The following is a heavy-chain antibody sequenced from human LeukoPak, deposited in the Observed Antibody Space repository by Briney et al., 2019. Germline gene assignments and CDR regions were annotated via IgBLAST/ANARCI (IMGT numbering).Heavy chain of an antibody. J-gene: IGHJ4*02. CDR3: AREAIIAAAGTPDDLVDY. CDR1: GFTVSSNY. D-gene: IGHD6-13*01. V-gene: IGHV3-66*01. CDR2: IYSGGST. Sequence: PGGSLRLSCAASGFTVSSNYMSWVRQAPGKGLEWVSVIYSGGSTYYADSVKGRFTISRDNSKNTLYLQMNSLRAEDTAVYYCAREAIIAAAGTPDDLVDYWGQGTLVTVSS.